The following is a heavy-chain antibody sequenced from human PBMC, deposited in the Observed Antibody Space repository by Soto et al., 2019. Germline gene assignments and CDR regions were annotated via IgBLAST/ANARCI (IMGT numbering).Heavy chain of an antibody. V-gene: IGHV1-3*01. Sequence: ASVKVSCKASGYTFTSYAMHWVRQAPGQPLEWMGWIKPGNGNTKYAQKFQGRVTITRDTSTSTAYMELSSLRSEDTAMYYCASPTTSSGWSDYWGQGTLVTVSS. D-gene: IGHD6-19*01. J-gene: IGHJ4*02. CDR3: ASPTTSSGWSDY. CDR1: GYTFTSYA. CDR2: IKPGNGNT.